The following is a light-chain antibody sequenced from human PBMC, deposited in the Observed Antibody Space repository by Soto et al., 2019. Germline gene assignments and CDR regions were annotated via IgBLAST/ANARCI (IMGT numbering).Light chain of an antibody. CDR3: AVWDDNVNGPL. CDR2: SDD. V-gene: IGLV1-44*01. J-gene: IGLJ3*02. CDR1: DSNIGRYS. Sequence: QSVLTQPPSLSGAPGQRVTISCSGSDSNIGRYSVNWYQYFPGTAPKIVIYSDDYRPSGVPDRFSGSKSGTSASLAISGLQSDDEADYYCAVWDDNVNGPLFGGGTKVTVL.